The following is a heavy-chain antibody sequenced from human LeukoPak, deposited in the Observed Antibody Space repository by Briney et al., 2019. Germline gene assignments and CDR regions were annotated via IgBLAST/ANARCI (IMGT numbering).Heavy chain of an antibody. J-gene: IGHJ4*02. CDR2: MNPNSGNT. V-gene: IGHV1-8*01. CDR1: GYTFTSYD. Sequence: ASVKVSCKASGYTFTSYDINWVRQATGQGLEWMGWMNPNSGNTGYAQKFQGRDTMTRNTSISTAYMELSSLRSEDTAVYYCARVMITFGGVIVRYFDYWGQGTLVTVSS. CDR3: ARVMITFGGVIVRYFDY. D-gene: IGHD3-16*02.